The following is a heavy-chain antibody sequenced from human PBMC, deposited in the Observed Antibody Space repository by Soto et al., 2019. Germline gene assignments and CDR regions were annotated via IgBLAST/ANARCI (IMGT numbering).Heavy chain of an antibody. D-gene: IGHD3-22*01. CDR1: GGSIRDYC. J-gene: IGHJ4*02. CDR3: ARLGGYYQAFDS. V-gene: IGHV4-59*08. Sequence: SETMSLTCTVAGGSIRDYCWGWIRQSPGKGLEWIGYIYYTGTTKYNPSLKSRVTISVDSSKNQFSLKLDSVTAADTAVYYCARLGGYYQAFDSWGQGTLVTVSS. CDR2: IYYTGTT.